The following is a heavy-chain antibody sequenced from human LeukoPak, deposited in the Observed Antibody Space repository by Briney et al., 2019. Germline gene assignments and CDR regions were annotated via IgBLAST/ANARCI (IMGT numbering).Heavy chain of an antibody. J-gene: IGHJ4*02. CDR2: IYYSGST. CDR1: GGSISSYH. Sequence: KASETLSLTCTVPGGSISSYHWSWIPQPTGKGLEWIGYIYYSGSTNYNPSLKSRVTISVDTSKNQFSLKLSSVTAADTAVYCCAGAALLWFGELPGGVDYWGQGTLVTVSS. D-gene: IGHD3-10*01. V-gene: IGHV4-59*01. CDR3: AGAALLWFGELPGGVDY.